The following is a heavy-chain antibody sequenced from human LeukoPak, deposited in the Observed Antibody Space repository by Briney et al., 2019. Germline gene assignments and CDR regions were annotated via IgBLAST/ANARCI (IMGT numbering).Heavy chain of an antibody. V-gene: IGHV4-34*01. CDR2: INHSGST. CDR1: GGSFSGYY. Sequence: SETLSLTCAVYGGSFSGYYWSWIRQPPGKGLEWIGEINHSGSTNYNPSLKSRVTISVDTSKNQFSLKLSSVTAADTAVYYCARGVGGYHYYYYYMDVWGKGTTVTVSS. CDR3: ARGVGGYHYYYYYMDV. J-gene: IGHJ6*03. D-gene: IGHD3-22*01.